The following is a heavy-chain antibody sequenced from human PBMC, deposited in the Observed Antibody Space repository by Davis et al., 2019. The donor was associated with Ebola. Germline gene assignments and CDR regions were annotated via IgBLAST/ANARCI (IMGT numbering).Heavy chain of an antibody. CDR1: GSDFTDYS. CDR3: ARDRPEAVAGLDH. J-gene: IGHJ4*02. Sequence: PGGSLRLSCTGSGSDFTDYSMNWVRQAPGKGLEWVASITASSIYIFYGDSVRGRFTVSRDNARTSRYLQMNALRVEDTAVYYCARDRPEAVAGLDHWGQGTLVTVSS. D-gene: IGHD6-19*01. V-gene: IGHV3-21*01. CDR2: ITASSIYI.